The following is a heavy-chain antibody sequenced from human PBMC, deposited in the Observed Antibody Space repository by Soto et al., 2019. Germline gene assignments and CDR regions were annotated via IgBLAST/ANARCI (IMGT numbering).Heavy chain of an antibody. Sequence: GVSLRLSCAASGFTFISYAMSWVRQSPGEGLEWVSAISGSGGSTYYADSVKGRFTISRDNSKNTLYLQMNSLRAEDTAVYYCAKDRLTAATSQRYYGMDVWGQGTTVTVSS. CDR2: ISGSGGST. D-gene: IGHD2-15*01. CDR1: GFTFISYA. V-gene: IGHV3-23*01. CDR3: AKDRLTAATSQRYYGMDV. J-gene: IGHJ6*02.